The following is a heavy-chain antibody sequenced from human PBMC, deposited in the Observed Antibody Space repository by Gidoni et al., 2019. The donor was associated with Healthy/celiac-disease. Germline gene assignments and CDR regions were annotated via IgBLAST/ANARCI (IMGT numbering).Heavy chain of an antibody. CDR2: INPSGGST. Sequence: QVQLVQSGAEVKKPGASVTVSCKASGYTFTSYYMHCVRQAPGQGLEWMGIINPSGGSTSYAQKFQGRVTMTRDTSTSTVYMELSSLRSEDTAVYYCASIAAHDAFDIWGQGTMVTVSS. D-gene: IGHD6-6*01. CDR3: ASIAAHDAFDI. CDR1: GYTFTSYY. V-gene: IGHV1-46*01. J-gene: IGHJ3*02.